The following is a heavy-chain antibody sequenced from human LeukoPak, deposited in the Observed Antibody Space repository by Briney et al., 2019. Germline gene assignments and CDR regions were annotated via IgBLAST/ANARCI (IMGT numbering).Heavy chain of an antibody. CDR1: GYTFSNDW. D-gene: IGHD2-15*01. CDR3: ARDIDWLDC. J-gene: IGHJ5*01. Sequence: PGGSLRLSCAASGYTFSNDWRSSVRQTPGKVLEWVADIKQDGSEIYSGDSLKGRFTISRDNAKNSLYLQMNSLRGEDTAVYYCARDIDWLDCWGQGTLVTVSS. CDR2: IKQDGSEI. V-gene: IGHV3-7*01.